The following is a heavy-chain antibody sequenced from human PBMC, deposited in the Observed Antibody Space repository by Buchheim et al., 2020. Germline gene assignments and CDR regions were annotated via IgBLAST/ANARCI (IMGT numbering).Heavy chain of an antibody. Sequence: EVQLVESGGGLVQPGDSLRLSCAASGFTFNNYWMHWVRQAPGKGLVWVSRINGDGSSTSYADSVKGRFTISRDNAKNTLYLQMNSLRVEDTAVYYCTRDLYSSSSAAWDHCGMDVWGQGTT. D-gene: IGHD6-6*01. CDR1: GFTFNNYW. J-gene: IGHJ6*02. V-gene: IGHV3-74*01. CDR2: INGDGSST. CDR3: TRDLYSSSSAAWDHCGMDV.